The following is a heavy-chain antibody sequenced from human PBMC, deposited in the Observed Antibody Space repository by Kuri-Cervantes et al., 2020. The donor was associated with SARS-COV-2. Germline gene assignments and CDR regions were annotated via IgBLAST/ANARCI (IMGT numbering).Heavy chain of an antibody. CDR3: ARGRGAGRPDWYYYYGMDV. D-gene: IGHD6-6*01. V-gene: IGHV4-31*03. J-gene: IGHJ6*02. CDR2: IYYSGST. CDR1: GCSISSGGYY. Sequence: LRLSCTVSGCSISSGGYYWSCIRQHPGKGLEWIGYIYYSGSTYYNPSLKSRVTISVDTSKNQFYLKLSSVAAADTAVYYCARGRGAGRPDWYYYYGMDVWGQGTTVTVSS.